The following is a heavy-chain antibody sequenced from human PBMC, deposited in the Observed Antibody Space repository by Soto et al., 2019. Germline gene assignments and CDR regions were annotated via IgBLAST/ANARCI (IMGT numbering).Heavy chain of an antibody. CDR1: GFTFTNAW. V-gene: IGHV3-15*01. D-gene: IGHD3-22*01. CDR3: IMVNVAMIVEVPCF. J-gene: IGHJ4*02. CDR2: IKTTTDGGTT. Sequence: PGGSLRLSCAASGFTFTNAWMSWVRQAPGKGLEWVGRIKTTTDGGTTDYAAPVKGRFTVSRDDSENTWYLQMNSLKTEDTAVFCIIMVNVAMIVEVPCFWGQGTQVTVSS.